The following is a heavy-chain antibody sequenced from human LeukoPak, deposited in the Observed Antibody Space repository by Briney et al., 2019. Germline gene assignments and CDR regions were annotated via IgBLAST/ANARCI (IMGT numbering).Heavy chain of an antibody. Sequence: SETLSLTCTVSGGSISSYYWSWIRKPARPGLGWIGRLYTSGSTNYNPSLKSRVTISVNKSKTQFSLKLSSVTAADTAVYYCAGDQGELPNFDYWGQGTLVTVPS. J-gene: IGHJ4*02. CDR1: GGSISSYY. D-gene: IGHD1-26*01. CDR2: LYTSGST. CDR3: AGDQGELPNFDY. V-gene: IGHV4-4*07.